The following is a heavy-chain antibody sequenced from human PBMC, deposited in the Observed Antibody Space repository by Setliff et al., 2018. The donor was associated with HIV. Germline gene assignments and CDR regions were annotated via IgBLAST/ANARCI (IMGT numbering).Heavy chain of an antibody. D-gene: IGHD2-2*02. CDR1: GGIFSNYA. Sequence: SVKVSCKASGGIFSNYAINWVRLAPGQGLEWMGGIIPIFGTADYAQRFQGRVTITADESTSTAYMELSSLRSEDTAVYYCTRGYHQLNPDYWGQGTLVTVS. V-gene: IGHV1-69*13. CDR2: IIPIFGTA. CDR3: TRGYHQLNPDY. J-gene: IGHJ4*02.